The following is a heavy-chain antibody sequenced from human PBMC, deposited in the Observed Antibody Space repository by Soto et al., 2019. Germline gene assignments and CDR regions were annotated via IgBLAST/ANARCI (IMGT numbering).Heavy chain of an antibody. CDR3: ADGGRYTYY. CDR1: GFSFRSYA. V-gene: IGHV3-23*01. Sequence: EVQLLESGGDLVQPGGSLRLSCAASGFSFRSYAMGWVRQAPGKGLNWVSSISAGGDGTYYADSVKGRFTISRDNSKNTVDLQMTSLRADDTAVYYCADGGRYTYYWGPGTLVTVSS. CDR2: ISAGGDGT. D-gene: IGHD1-26*01. J-gene: IGHJ4*02.